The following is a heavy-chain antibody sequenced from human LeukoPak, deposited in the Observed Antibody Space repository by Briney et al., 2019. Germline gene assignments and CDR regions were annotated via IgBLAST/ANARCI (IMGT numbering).Heavy chain of an antibody. V-gene: IGHV3-15*01. CDR2: IKSKTDGGTT. J-gene: IGHJ4*02. CDR3: STTYYYDSSEGY. CDR1: GFTFSNYA. Sequence: GGSLRLSCAASGFTFSNYAMSWVRQAPGKGLEWVGRIKSKTDGGTTDYAAPVKGRFTISRDDSKNTLYLQMNSLKTEDTAVYYCSTTYYYDSSEGYWGQGTLVTVSS. D-gene: IGHD3-22*01.